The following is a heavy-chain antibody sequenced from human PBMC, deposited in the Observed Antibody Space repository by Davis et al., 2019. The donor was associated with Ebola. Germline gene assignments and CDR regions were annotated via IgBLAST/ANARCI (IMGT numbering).Heavy chain of an antibody. CDR2: ISSSGSSI. D-gene: IGHD3-22*01. J-gene: IGHJ6*02. CDR3: AGGTGSFYYDSSGYYCDCGMDV. V-gene: IGHV3-11*01. CDR1: GFTFSDYY. Sequence: GESLKISCAASGFTFSDYYMNWIRQAPGKGLECISYISSSGSSIYYEDSVKGRFTISRDNAKNSLYLQMNSLRAEDTAVYYCAGGTGSFYYDSSGYYCDCGMDVWGQGTTVTVSS.